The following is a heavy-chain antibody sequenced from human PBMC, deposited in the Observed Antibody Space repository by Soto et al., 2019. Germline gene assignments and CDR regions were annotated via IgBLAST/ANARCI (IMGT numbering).Heavy chain of an antibody. D-gene: IGHD2-21*02. J-gene: IGHJ6*02. CDR1: GGSFSGYY. CDR2: INHSGST. V-gene: IGHV4-34*01. CDR3: ARARHIVVVTAPYDYYGMDV. Sequence: QVQLQQWGAGLLKPSETLSLTCAVYGGSFSGYYWSWIRQPPGKGLEWIGEINHSGSTNYNPSLKSRVTISVDTSKNQFSLKLSSVTAADTAVYYCARARHIVVVTAPYDYYGMDVWGQGTTVTVSS.